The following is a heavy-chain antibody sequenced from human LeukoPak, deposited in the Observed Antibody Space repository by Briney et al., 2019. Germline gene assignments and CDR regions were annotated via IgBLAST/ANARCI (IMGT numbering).Heavy chain of an antibody. CDR2: ISAYNGKT. CDR1: GYTFTSYG. Sequence: ASVKVSCKASGYTFTSYGISWVRQAPGQGREWMGWISAYNGKTNYAQKLQGRVTMTTDTSTSTAYMELRSLRSDDTAVYYCAREAIYYDSSGYYDFDYWGQGTLVTVSS. D-gene: IGHD3-22*01. J-gene: IGHJ4*02. CDR3: AREAIYYDSSGYYDFDY. V-gene: IGHV1-18*01.